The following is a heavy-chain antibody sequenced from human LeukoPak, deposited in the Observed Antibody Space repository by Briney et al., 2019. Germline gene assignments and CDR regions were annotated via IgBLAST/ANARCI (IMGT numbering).Heavy chain of an antibody. D-gene: IGHD2/OR15-2a*01. CDR3: AKDSAKKYDDY. V-gene: IGHV3-23*01. CDR1: GFTFSSYA. J-gene: IGHJ4*02. CDR2: ISGSDGTT. Sequence: GGSLRLSCAPSGFTFSSYAMTWVRQAPGKGLEWISGISGSDGTTYYADSVKGRFTISRDNSKNTLYLQMNGLRAEDTAVYYCAKDSAKKYDDYWGQGTLVTVSS.